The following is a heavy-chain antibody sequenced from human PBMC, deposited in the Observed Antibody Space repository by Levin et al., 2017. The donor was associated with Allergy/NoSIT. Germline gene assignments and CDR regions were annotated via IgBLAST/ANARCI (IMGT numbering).Heavy chain of an antibody. V-gene: IGHV3-30*04. CDR2: ISYDAINK. CDR1: GFAFRTYA. Sequence: GGSLRLSCAASGFAFRTYAMHWVRQAPGKGLEWVAVISYDAINKNYVDSVKGRFTISRDNSKNTLYLQMDSLSAEDTALYYCARDRYDNTGSTLDYWGQGTLVTVSS. D-gene: IGHD3-22*01. CDR3: ARDRYDNTGSTLDY. J-gene: IGHJ4*02.